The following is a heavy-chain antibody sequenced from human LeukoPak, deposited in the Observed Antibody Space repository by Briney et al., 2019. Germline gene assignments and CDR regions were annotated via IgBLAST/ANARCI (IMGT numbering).Heavy chain of an antibody. D-gene: IGHD6-25*01. V-gene: IGHV4-38-2*01. CDR2: IGHSGST. Sequence: PSETLSLTCAVSGYSISSGYFWSWIRQPPGKGLEWIGGIGHSGSTYYNPSLKSRITISTDTSKNRFSLKLSSVTAADTAVYYCARLNTGVLSSGTNNWFDPWGQGTLVTVSS. CDR1: GYSISSGYF. CDR3: ARLNTGVLSSGTNNWFDP. J-gene: IGHJ5*02.